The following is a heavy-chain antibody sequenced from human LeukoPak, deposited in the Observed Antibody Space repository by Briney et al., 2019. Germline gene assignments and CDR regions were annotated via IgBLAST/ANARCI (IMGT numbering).Heavy chain of an antibody. Sequence: ASVKVSCKASGYTFTGYYMHWVRQAPGQGLEWMGWINPNSGGTNYAQKFQGRVTMTRDTSISTAYMELSRLRSDDTAVYYCARWGYCSGGSCYSEDYWGQGTLVTVSS. V-gene: IGHV1-2*02. J-gene: IGHJ4*02. CDR2: INPNSGGT. D-gene: IGHD2-15*01. CDR1: GYTFTGYY. CDR3: ARWGYCSGGSCYSEDY.